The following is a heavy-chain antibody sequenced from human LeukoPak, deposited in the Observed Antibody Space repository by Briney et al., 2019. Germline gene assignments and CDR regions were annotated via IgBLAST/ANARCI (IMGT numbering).Heavy chain of an antibody. Sequence: PSETLSLTCAVYGGSFSGYYWSWIRQPPGKGLEWIGEINHSGSTNYNPSLKSRVTISVDTSKNQFSLKLSSVTAADTAVYYCARAARGYYDSSGYYPAWGQGTLVTVSS. J-gene: IGHJ5*02. V-gene: IGHV4-34*01. CDR3: ARAARGYYDSSGYYPA. D-gene: IGHD3-22*01. CDR1: GGSFSGYY. CDR2: INHSGST.